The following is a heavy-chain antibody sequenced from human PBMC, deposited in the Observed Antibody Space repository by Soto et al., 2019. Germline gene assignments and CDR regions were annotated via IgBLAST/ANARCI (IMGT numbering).Heavy chain of an antibody. CDR3: ANAPGVAGRGRGY. V-gene: IGHV3-23*04. Sequence: EVQLVESGGGSVQPGESLRLSCAGSGFTFSSLVMNWVRQAQGKGLEWVSGISGSGGSTYYADSVQGRFSISRDNSKNTLFLQMNSLRVEDTAIYYCANAPGVAGRGRGYWGQGTLVIVSS. D-gene: IGHD6-19*01. J-gene: IGHJ4*02. CDR2: ISGSGGST. CDR1: GFTFSSLV.